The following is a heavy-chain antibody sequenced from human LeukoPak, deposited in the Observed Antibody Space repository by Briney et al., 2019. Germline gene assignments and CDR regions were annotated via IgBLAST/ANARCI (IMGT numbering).Heavy chain of an antibody. Sequence: GGSLRLSCAASGFTFSSYGMHWVRQAPGKGLEWVAVISHDGSNIYYGDSVKGRFSISRDNSKNTLYLQMNSLGVEDTAVYYCARAVAATVYYYYGMDVWGQGTTVTVSS. J-gene: IGHJ6*02. V-gene: IGHV3-30*03. CDR3: ARAVAATVYYYYGMDV. D-gene: IGHD2-15*01. CDR1: GFTFSSYG. CDR2: ISHDGSNI.